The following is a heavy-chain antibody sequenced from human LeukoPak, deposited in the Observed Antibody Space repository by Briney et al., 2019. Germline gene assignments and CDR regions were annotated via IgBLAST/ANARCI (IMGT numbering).Heavy chain of an antibody. D-gene: IGHD3-10*01. V-gene: IGHV1-8*01. CDR1: GYTFTSYD. Sequence: ALVKVSCKASGYTFTSYDINWVRQATGQGLEWMGWMNPNSGNTGYAQKFQGRVTMTRNTSISTAYMELSSLRSEDTAVYYCARASRGVITTSRLYFDYWGQGTLVTVSS. J-gene: IGHJ4*02. CDR2: MNPNSGNT. CDR3: ARASRGVITTSRLYFDY.